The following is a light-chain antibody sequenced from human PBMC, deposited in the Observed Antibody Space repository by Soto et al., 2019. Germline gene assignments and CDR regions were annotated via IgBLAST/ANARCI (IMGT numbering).Light chain of an antibody. CDR3: QQSYGIPIT. Sequence: DLQMTQSPSSLSASIGDRVTITCRASQNIGIYLNWYQQKPGKAPKFLIYAASALQAGVSARFSGSGSETDFSLTINFLQPEDFATYYCQQSYGIPITFGQGTRMEIK. V-gene: IGKV1-39*01. CDR2: AAS. J-gene: IGKJ5*01. CDR1: QNIGIY.